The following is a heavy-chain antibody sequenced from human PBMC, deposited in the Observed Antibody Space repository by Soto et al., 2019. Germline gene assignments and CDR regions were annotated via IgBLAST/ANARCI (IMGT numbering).Heavy chain of an antibody. D-gene: IGHD2-15*01. CDR2: ISSRGSTI. J-gene: IGHJ4*02. Sequence: GGSLRLSCAASGFTFSSYEMNWVRQAPGKGLEWVSYISSRGSTIYYADSVKGRFTISRDNAKNSLYLQMNSLRAEDTAVYYCAREDESSALLFDYWGQATPVTVPS. V-gene: IGHV3-48*03. CDR3: AREDESSALLFDY. CDR1: GFTFSSYE.